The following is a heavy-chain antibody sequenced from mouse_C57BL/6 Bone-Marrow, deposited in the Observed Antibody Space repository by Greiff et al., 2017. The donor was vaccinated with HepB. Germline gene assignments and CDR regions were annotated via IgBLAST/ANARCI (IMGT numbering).Heavy chain of an antibody. V-gene: IGHV5-17*01. Sequence: EVQLVESGGGLVKPGGSLKLSCAASGFTFSDYGMHWVRQAPEKGLEWVAYISSGSSTIYYADPVKGRFTISRDNAKNTLFLQMTSLRSEDTAMYYCARSYYGSPFAYWGQGTLVTVSA. J-gene: IGHJ3*01. CDR3: ARSYYGSPFAY. CDR1: GFTFSDYG. CDR2: ISSGSSTI. D-gene: IGHD1-1*01.